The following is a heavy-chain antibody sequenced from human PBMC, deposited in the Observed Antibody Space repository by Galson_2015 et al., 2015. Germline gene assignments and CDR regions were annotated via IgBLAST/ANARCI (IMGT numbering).Heavy chain of an antibody. V-gene: IGHV1-46*01. D-gene: IGHD4-17*01. CDR3: VRPVTTWYWYFDY. Sequence: SVKVSCKASGYTFTSYYLHWVRQAPGQGLEWMGIINPSGGSTTYAQKFQGRVTLTTDTSASTVYMELNSLRSEDTAVYYCVRPVTTWYWYFDYWGQGTLVTVSS. CDR1: GYTFTSYY. J-gene: IGHJ4*02. CDR2: INPSGGST.